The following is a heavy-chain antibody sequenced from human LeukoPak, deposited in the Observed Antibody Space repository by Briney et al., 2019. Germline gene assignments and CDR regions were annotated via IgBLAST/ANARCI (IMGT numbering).Heavy chain of an antibody. CDR2: INHSGST. J-gene: IGHJ4*02. V-gene: IGHV4-34*01. Sequence: SETLSLTCAVYGGSFSGYYWSWIRQPPGKGLEWIGEINHSGSTNYNPSLKSRVTISVDTSKNQFSLKLSSVTAADTAVYYCARGQRDWGQGTLVTVSS. CDR3: ARGQRD. CDR1: GGSFSGYY.